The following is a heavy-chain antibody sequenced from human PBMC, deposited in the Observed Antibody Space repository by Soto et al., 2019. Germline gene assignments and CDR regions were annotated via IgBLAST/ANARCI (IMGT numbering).Heavy chain of an antibody. D-gene: IGHD6-6*01. CDR3: AKDLTRQLAYWLDP. V-gene: IGHV1-2*02. Sequence: QVQLVQAGSAGKKPVASVKVAGKASGFSFTGYYIHWLRQAPGQGLEWMGWINAHSGGTEYAQKFQGRVTLTRDTSIATAYLTITSLTSDDTALYYCAKDLTRQLAYWLDPWGQGTQVTVSS. CDR1: GFSFTGYY. CDR2: INAHSGGT. J-gene: IGHJ5*02.